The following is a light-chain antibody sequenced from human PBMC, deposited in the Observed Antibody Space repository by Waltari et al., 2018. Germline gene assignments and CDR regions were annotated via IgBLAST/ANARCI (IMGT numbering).Light chain of an antibody. Sequence: DTQLTQSPSTLSASVGDRITITCRASESINTWLAWYQQKKPGQAPQLLIFKSFPLGDGVSTRFGGGGAGTEFTLTLRGLPPEDFGTYYCQQYNSHPKTFGQGTKLEIK. CDR1: ESINTW. V-gene: IGKV1-5*03. CDR3: QQYNSHPKT. CDR2: KSF. J-gene: IGKJ2*01.